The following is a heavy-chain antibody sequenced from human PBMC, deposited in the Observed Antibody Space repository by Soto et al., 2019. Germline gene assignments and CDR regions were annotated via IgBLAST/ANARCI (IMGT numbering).Heavy chain of an antibody. CDR1: GGTFSSYA. CDR3: ARARMGYDILTGPLFH. D-gene: IGHD3-9*01. J-gene: IGHJ4*02. Sequence: GASVKVSCKASGGTFSSYAISWVRQAPGQGLEWMGWISAYNGNTNYAQKLQGRVTMTTDTSTSTAYMELRSLRSDDTAVYYCARARMGYDILTGPLFHWGQGTLVTVSS. CDR2: ISAYNGNT. V-gene: IGHV1-18*01.